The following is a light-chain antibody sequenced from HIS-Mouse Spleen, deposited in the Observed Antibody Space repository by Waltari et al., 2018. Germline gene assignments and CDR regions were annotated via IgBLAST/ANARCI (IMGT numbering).Light chain of an antibody. CDR1: RGSIASNY. V-gene: IGLV6-57*02. Sequence: NFMLTQPHSVSESPGKTVTISCTGSRGSIASNYVQWYQQRPGSAPTTVIYEDNQRPSGVPDRFAGSSDSTSNSASLTSSGLKTEDEADYYCQSYDSSNWVFGGGTKLTVL. J-gene: IGLJ3*02. CDR3: QSYDSSNWV. CDR2: EDN.